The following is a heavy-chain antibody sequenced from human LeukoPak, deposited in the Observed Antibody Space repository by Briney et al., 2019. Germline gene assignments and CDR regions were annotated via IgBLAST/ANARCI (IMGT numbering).Heavy chain of an antibody. CDR2: IYTSVRT. J-gene: IGHJ5*02. D-gene: IGHD2-21*01. CDR1: GASISSYN. Sequence: SVTLSLTCTVSGASISSYNWGWIRQPPGKGLEWIGYIYTSVRTNYNPSLGSRVTISVDTSKNQFPLKLNSVTVADTAVYYCARAGGGGEAWFDPWGQGTLVTVSS. CDR3: ARAGGGGEAWFDP. V-gene: IGHV4-4*09.